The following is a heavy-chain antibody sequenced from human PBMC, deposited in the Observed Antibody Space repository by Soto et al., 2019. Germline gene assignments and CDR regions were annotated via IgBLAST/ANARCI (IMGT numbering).Heavy chain of an antibody. CDR3: GRVMIGTSRHTDSDY. CDR2: IYTSGST. V-gene: IGHV4-4*07. J-gene: IGHJ4*02. D-gene: IGHD2-2*01. CDR1: GGSISSYY. Sequence: SETLSLTCTVSGGSISSYYCSWIRQPAGKGLEWIGRIYTSGSTNYNPSLKSRVTMSVDTSKNQFSMKVASVTAADTAIDYCGRVMIGTSRHTDSDYWGQGTQVTVSS.